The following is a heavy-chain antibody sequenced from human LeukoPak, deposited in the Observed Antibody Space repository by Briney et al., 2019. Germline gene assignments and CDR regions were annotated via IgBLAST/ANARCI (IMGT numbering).Heavy chain of an antibody. J-gene: IGHJ4*02. CDR2: IRYDGSNK. Sequence: PGGSLRLSCAASGFTFSSYGMHWVRQAPGKGLEWVAFIRYDGSNKYYADSVKGRFTISRDNSKNTLYLQMNSLRAEDTAVYYCAKDRANAWSSDYWGQGTLVTVSS. V-gene: IGHV3-30*02. CDR1: GFTFSSYG. CDR3: AKDRANAWSSDY. D-gene: IGHD3-10*01.